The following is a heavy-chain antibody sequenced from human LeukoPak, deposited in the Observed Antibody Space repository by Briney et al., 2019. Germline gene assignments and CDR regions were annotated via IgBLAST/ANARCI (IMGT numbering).Heavy chain of an antibody. CDR3: VTDPSVAGPGDI. D-gene: IGHD6-19*01. V-gene: IGHV1-24*01. J-gene: IGHJ3*02. CDR1: GYTPTELS. CDR2: FDPEDGET. Sequence: ASVNVSCKVSGYTPTELSMHWVRQAPGKGLEWMGGFDPEDGETIYAQKFQGRVTMTEDTSTDTAYMALSSLRAEDTAVCYCVTDPSVAGPGDIWGQGTMVTVSS.